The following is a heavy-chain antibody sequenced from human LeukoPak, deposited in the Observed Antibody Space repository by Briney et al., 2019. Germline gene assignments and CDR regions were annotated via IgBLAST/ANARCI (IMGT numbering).Heavy chain of an antibody. CDR3: ARGGCSGGSCYPS. CDR1: RFTFSSYS. J-gene: IGHJ5*02. Sequence: PGGSLSLSCTASRFTFSSYSMNWVRQAPGKGMEWVSSISSSSSYIYYADSVKGRFTISRDNAKNSLYLQMNSLRAEDTAVYYCARGGCSGGSCYPSWGQGTLVTVSS. D-gene: IGHD2-15*01. CDR2: ISSSSSYI. V-gene: IGHV3-21*01.